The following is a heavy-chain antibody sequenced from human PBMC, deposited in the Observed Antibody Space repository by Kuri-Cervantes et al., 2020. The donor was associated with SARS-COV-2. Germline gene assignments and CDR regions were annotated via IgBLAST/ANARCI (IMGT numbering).Heavy chain of an antibody. CDR3: TPLDYYGMDA. CDR1: GFTFSGTA. J-gene: IGHJ6*02. Sequence: LSLTCAASGFTFSGTAMHWVRQAPGKGLEWVGRITSKANSYAKAYAASVKGRFTISRDDPKNAAYLQRSSLKPEDTAVYYCTPLDYYGMDAWGQGTTVTVSS. CDR2: ITSKANSYAK. V-gene: IGHV3-73*01.